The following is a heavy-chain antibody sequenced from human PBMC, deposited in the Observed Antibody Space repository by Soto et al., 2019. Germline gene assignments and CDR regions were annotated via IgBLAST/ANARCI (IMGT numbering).Heavy chain of an antibody. V-gene: IGHV3-21*01. Sequence: EVQLVESGGGLVKPGGSLSLSCAASGFTFSSYFMNWVRQAPGKGLEWVSSISTSSSYIYYADSVKGRLTISRDNAKNSLSLQMNSLRAADTAVYYCARAATLWFGGSDYWGQGTLVTVSS. CDR3: ARAATLWFGGSDY. CDR2: ISTSSSYI. D-gene: IGHD3-10*01. J-gene: IGHJ4*02. CDR1: GFTFSSYF.